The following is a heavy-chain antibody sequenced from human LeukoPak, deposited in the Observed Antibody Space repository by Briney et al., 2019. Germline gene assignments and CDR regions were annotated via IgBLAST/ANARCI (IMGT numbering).Heavy chain of an antibody. CDR1: GYSFTSYW. Sequence: GESLKISGKGSGYSFTSYWIGWVRQMPGKGLEWMGIIYPGDSDTRYSPSFQGQVTISADKSISTAYLQWSSLKASDTAMYYCARRPSNSGRYFDYWGQGTLVTVSS. CDR3: ARRPSNSGRYFDY. V-gene: IGHV5-51*01. J-gene: IGHJ4*02. D-gene: IGHD1-26*01. CDR2: IYPGDSDT.